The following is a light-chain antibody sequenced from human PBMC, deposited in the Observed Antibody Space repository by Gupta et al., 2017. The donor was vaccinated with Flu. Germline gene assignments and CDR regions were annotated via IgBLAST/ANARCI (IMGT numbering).Light chain of an antibody. J-gene: IGKJ2*01. CDR3: QHRSNGPPL. CDR2: DAS. CDR1: QSVSTY. V-gene: IGKV3-11*01. Sequence: EIVLTQSPATLSLSPGERATLSCRASQSVSTYLAWYQQKPGQAPRLLIYDASNRATGIPARFSGSGSGTDFTLTISSLEPEDVAVYYCQHRSNGPPLFGQGTKLEIK.